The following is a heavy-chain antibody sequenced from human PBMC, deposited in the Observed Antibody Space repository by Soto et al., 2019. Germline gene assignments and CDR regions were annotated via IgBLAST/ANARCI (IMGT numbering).Heavy chain of an antibody. CDR1: GFTFSSYA. V-gene: IGHV3-30-3*01. D-gene: IGHD1-26*01. Sequence: PGGSLRLSCAASGFTFSSYAMHWVRQAPGKGLEWVAVISYDGSSKYYADSVKGRFTISRDNSKNTLYLQMNSLRAEDTAVYYCARDPSSGSYINWFDPWGQGTLVTVSS. CDR2: ISYDGSSK. J-gene: IGHJ5*02. CDR3: ARDPSSGSYINWFDP.